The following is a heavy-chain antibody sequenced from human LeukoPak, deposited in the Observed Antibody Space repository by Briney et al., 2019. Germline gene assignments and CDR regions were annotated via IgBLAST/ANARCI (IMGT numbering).Heavy chain of an antibody. D-gene: IGHD3-10*01. V-gene: IGHV3-30*03. CDR1: GFTFSSYG. Sequence: GGSLRLSCAASGFTFSSYGMHWVRQAPCKGLEWVTVISYDGTKTYYADSVKGRFTISRDNSKNTLYLQMNSLRAEDTAVYYCARGRTVLLWFGELLYWGQGTLVTVSS. CDR3: ARGRTVLLWFGELLY. CDR2: ISYDGTKT. J-gene: IGHJ4*02.